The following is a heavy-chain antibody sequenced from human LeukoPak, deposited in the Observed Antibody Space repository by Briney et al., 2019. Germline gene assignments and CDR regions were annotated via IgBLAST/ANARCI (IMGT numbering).Heavy chain of an antibody. J-gene: IGHJ4*02. Sequence: SVKVSCKASGGTLSSYAISWVRQAPGQGLEWMGRIIPIFGTANYAQKFQGRVTITTDESTSTAYMELSSLRSEDTAVYYCARDPPDSYSSGWYYFDYWGQGTLVTASS. CDR2: IIPIFGTA. CDR1: GGTLSSYA. D-gene: IGHD6-19*01. V-gene: IGHV1-69*05. CDR3: ARDPPDSYSSGWYYFDY.